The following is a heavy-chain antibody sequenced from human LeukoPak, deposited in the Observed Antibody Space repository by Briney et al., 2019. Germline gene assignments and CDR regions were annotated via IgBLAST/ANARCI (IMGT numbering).Heavy chain of an antibody. J-gene: IGHJ4*02. V-gene: IGHV3-21*01. Sequence: DSVKGRFTISRDNAKNSLYLFMNSMRAEDTAVYYCAREFTSSWIDYWGQGTLVTVSS. D-gene: IGHD2-15*01. CDR3: AREFTSSWIDY.